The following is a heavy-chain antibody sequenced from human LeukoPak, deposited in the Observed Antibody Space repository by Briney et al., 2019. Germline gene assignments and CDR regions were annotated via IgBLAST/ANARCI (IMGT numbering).Heavy chain of an antibody. CDR2: IYSDGSI. J-gene: IGHJ3*02. CDR1: GFCVRSNY. CDR3: ARDRRRLRGMNGDGDAFDI. D-gene: IGHD1-1*01. V-gene: IGHV3-53*01. Sequence: GGALRLSCAASGFCVRSNYISWVRQAPGKGLEWVSMIYSDGSIFHADSVKGRFTMSRDNSRNTLDLQMNSLRVEDTAVYFCARDRRRLRGMNGDGDAFDIWGQGTMVTVSS.